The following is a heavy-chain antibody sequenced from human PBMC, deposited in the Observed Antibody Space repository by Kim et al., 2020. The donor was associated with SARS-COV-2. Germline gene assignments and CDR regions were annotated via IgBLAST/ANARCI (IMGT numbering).Heavy chain of an antibody. CDR1: SFSLTNVW. V-gene: IGHV3-15*01. J-gene: IGHJ6*01. CDR3: TTLRKFGRVSSCYY. D-gene: IGHD2-2*01. Sequence: GGSLRLSCAGSSFSLTNVWMNWVRQAPGKGLEWVGRIKTKTDAETADYAAPVKGRFTISRDDSENTVSLQMTSLKTDDTAVYYCTTLRKFGRVSSCYY. CDR2: IKTKTDAETA.